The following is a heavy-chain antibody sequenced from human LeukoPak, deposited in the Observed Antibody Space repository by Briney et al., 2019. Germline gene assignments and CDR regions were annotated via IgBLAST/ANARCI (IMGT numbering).Heavy chain of an antibody. CDR2: IIPILGIA. D-gene: IGHD3-22*01. CDR1: GGTFSSYT. V-gene: IGHV1-69*04. CDR3: ARDPSGGGYFDY. Sequence: SVKVSCKASGGTFSSYTISWVRQAPGQGLEWMGRIIPILGIANYAQKFQGRVTITADKSTSTAYMEPSSLRSEDTAVYYCARDPSGGGYFDYWGQGTLVTVSS. J-gene: IGHJ4*02.